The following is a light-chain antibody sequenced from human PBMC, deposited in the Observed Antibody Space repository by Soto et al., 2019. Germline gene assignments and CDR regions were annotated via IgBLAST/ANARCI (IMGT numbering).Light chain of an antibody. CDR3: QQFHNLPYT. CDR2: DAS. CDR1: QDITNY. V-gene: IGKV1-33*01. J-gene: IGKJ3*01. Sequence: DIQMTQSPSSPSASAGDRVTITCQASQDITNYLNWYQQKPGKAPKLLISDASKLEPGVPSRFSGSGSGTDFTFTISSLQPEDIATYYCQQFHNLPYTFGPGTKVDIK.